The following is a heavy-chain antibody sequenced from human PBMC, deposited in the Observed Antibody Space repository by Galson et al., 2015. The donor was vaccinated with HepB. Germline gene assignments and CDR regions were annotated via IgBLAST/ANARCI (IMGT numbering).Heavy chain of an antibody. D-gene: IGHD3-10*01. Sequence: SLRLSCAASGFTFDDYAMHWVRQAPGKGLEWVSGISWNSGSIGYADSVKGRFTISRDNAKNSLYLQMNSLRAEDTALYYCAKDVTARRVKGAWVFPRVDASGQSTAGTVSS. V-gene: IGHV3-9*01. CDR3: AKDVTARRVKGAWVFPRVDA. CDR1: GFTFDDYA. CDR2: ISWNSGSI. J-gene: IGHJ6*01.